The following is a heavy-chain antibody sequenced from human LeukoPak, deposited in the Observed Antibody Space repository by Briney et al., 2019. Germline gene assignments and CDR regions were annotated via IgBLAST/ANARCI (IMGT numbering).Heavy chain of an antibody. CDR3: ASLSLRYFDWPLDY. CDR2: ISSSSSYI. CDR1: GFTFSSYS. Sequence: PGGSLRLSCAASGFTFSSYSMNWVRQAPGKGLEWVSSISSSSSYIYYADSVKGRFTISRDNAKNSLYLQMNSLRAKDTAVYYCASLSLRYFDWPLDYWGQGTLVTVSS. V-gene: IGHV3-21*01. D-gene: IGHD3-9*01. J-gene: IGHJ4*02.